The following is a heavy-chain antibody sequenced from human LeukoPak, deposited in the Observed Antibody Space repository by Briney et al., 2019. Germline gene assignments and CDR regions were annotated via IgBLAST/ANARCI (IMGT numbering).Heavy chain of an antibody. CDR2: ISWNSGSI. CDR1: GFTFDDYA. J-gene: IGHJ5*02. V-gene: IGHV3-9*01. CDR3: AKETLNYYDSSGYRFDP. D-gene: IGHD3-22*01. Sequence: SLRLSCAASGFTFDDYAMHWVRQAPGKGLEWVSGISWNSGSIGYADSVKGRFTISRDNAKNSLYLQMNSLRAEDTALYYCAKETLNYYDSSGYRFDPWGQGTLVTVSS.